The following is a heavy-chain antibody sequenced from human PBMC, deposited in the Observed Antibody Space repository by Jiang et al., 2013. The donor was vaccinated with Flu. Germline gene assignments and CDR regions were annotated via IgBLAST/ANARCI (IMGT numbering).Heavy chain of an antibody. CDR2: ISSSGSTI. Sequence: CAASGFTFSDYYMSWIRQAPGKGLEWVSYISSSGSTIYYADSVKGRFTISRDNAKNSLYLQMNSLRAEDTAVYYCARDRRDTMVRGVIYVDWGQGTLVTVSS. CDR3: ARDRRDTMVRGVIYVD. D-gene: IGHD3-10*01. J-gene: IGHJ4*02. CDR1: GFTFSDYY. V-gene: IGHV3-11*01.